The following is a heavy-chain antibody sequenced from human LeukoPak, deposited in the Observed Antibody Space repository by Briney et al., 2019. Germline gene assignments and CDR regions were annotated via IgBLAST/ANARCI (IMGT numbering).Heavy chain of an antibody. CDR3: ARDSSGYYPFDY. CDR1: GGTFSSYA. Sequence: GSSVKVSCKASGGTFSSYAISWVRQAPGQGLEWMGRIIPIFGTANYAQKFQGRVTITTHESTSTAYMELSSLRSGDTAVYYCARDSSGYYPFDYWGQGTLVTVSS. J-gene: IGHJ4*02. CDR2: IIPIFGTA. D-gene: IGHD3-22*01. V-gene: IGHV1-69*05.